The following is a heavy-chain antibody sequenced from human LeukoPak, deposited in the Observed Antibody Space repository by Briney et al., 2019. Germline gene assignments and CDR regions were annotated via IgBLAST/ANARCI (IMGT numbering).Heavy chain of an antibody. CDR1: GGSISSYY. V-gene: IGHV4-59*08. CDR2: IYYSGST. J-gene: IGHJ4*02. D-gene: IGHD6-13*01. CDR3: ARHSSSWFDY. Sequence: SETLSLTCTVSGGSISSYYWSWIRQPPGKGLERIGYIYYSGSTNYNPSLKSRVTISVDTSKNQISLKLSSVTAADTAVYYCARHSSSWFDYWGQGTLVTVSS.